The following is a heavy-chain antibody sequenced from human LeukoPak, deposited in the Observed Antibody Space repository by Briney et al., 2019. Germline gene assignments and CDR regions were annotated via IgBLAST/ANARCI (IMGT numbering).Heavy chain of an antibody. CDR2: ISGSGGST. CDR3: AKGYYYDSSGYYSPFDY. J-gene: IGHJ4*02. D-gene: IGHD3-22*01. CDR1: GFTFSSYA. Sequence: GGSLRLSCAASGFTFSSYAMSWVRQAPGKGLEWVSAISGSGGSTYYADSVKGRFTISRDNSKNTLYLQMNSLRAEDTAVYYCAKGYYYDSSGYYSPFDYWGQGTLVTASS. V-gene: IGHV3-23*01.